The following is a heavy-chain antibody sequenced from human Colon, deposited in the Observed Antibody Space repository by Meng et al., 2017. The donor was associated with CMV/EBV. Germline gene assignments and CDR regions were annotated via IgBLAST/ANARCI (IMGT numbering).Heavy chain of an antibody. V-gene: IGHV3-21*01. CDR3: AGVAYDYGDRHFAY. CDR1: GFTFSRDT. J-gene: IGHJ4*02. Sequence: SGFTFSRDTMNWVRQAPGKGLEWVSSISSTGSFIKYADSVEGRFTISRDNAKTSVYLQINSLRAEDTAVYYCAGVAYDYGDRHFAYWGQGALVTVSS. CDR2: ISSTGSFI. D-gene: IGHD4-17*01.